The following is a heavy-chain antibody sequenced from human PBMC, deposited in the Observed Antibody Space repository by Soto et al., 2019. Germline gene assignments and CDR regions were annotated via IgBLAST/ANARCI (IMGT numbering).Heavy chain of an antibody. Sequence: GVLRLSCAGSGFTFSSYGMHWIRQAPGKGLEWVSYISSSTSHPNYADSVKGRFTISRDNAKNSLFLQMNSLRAEDTAVYYCARGRGAAADYFDFWGQGTLVTVSS. CDR2: ISSSTSHP. J-gene: IGHJ4*02. V-gene: IGHV3-21*05. CDR3: ARGRGAAADYFDF. D-gene: IGHD6-13*01. CDR1: GFTFSSYG.